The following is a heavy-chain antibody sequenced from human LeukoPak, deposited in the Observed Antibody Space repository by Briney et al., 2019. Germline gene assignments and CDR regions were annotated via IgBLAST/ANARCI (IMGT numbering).Heavy chain of an antibody. Sequence: PSETLSLTCTLAGGSISSYSWSWIRQPPVKGLEWIGHFFQSGGTYSNPSPKGRVTISVETSRKQVSLKLNSVTAADTAVYYCARGRGSGTYYRATYDFWGQGTLVTVSA. CDR1: GGSISSYS. D-gene: IGHD3-10*01. V-gene: IGHV4-59*13. CDR2: FFQSGGT. J-gene: IGHJ4*02. CDR3: ARGRGSGTYYRATYDF.